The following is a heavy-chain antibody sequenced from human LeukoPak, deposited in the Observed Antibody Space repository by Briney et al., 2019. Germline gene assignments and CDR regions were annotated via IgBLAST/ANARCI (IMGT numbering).Heavy chain of an antibody. V-gene: IGHV3-30-3*01. D-gene: IGHD3-22*01. CDR2: ISYDGSNK. CDR3: ARYYYGSFAYYGMDV. Sequence: GGSLRLSCVASGFAFSSYAMHWVRQAPGKGLEWVAVISYDGSNKYYADSVKGRFTISRDNAKNSLYLQMNSLRAEDTAVYYCARYYYGSFAYYGMDVWGQGTTVTVSS. CDR1: GFAFSSYA. J-gene: IGHJ6*02.